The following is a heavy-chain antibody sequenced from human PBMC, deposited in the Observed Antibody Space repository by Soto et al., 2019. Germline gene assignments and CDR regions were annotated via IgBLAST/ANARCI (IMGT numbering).Heavy chain of an antibody. D-gene: IGHD2-2*01. V-gene: IGHV4-59*01. CDR1: NGSISNYY. CDR2: VYYSGTT. Sequence: SETLSLTCTVSNGSISNYYWTWVRQSPGKGLEWIGFVYYSGTTNYNPSLKSRVTISLHTSKNQFSLKLSSVTAADTAVYYCARAPRDAIPDYWGQGTLVTVSS. CDR3: ARAPRDAIPDY. J-gene: IGHJ4*02.